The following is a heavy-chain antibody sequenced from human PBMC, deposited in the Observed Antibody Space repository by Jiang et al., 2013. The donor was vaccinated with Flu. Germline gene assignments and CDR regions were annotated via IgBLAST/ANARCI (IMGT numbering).Heavy chain of an antibody. D-gene: IGHD3-9*01. CDR2: YDGSNK. Sequence: YDGSNKYYADSVKGRFTISRDNSKNTLYLQMNSLRAEDTAVYYCARGTYDILTGYFYGMDVWGQGTTVTVSS. V-gene: IGHV3-33*01. CDR3: ARGTYDILTGYFYGMDV. J-gene: IGHJ6*02.